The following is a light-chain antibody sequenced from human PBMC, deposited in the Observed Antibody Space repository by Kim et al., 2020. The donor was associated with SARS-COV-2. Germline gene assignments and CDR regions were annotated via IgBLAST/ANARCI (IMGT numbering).Light chain of an antibody. CDR2: QDD. CDR3: QAWDRGTVV. J-gene: IGLJ3*02. V-gene: IGLV3-1*01. CDR1: KLGDKY. Sequence: SYELTQPPSVSVSPGQTASITCSGDKLGDKYACWYQQKSGQSPVLVIYQDDKRPSGIPGRFSGSNSGNTATLTIGGTQAMDEADYYCQAWDRGTVVFGGGTQLTVL.